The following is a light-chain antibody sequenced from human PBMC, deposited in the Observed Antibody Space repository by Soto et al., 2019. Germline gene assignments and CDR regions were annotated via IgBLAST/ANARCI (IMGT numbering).Light chain of an antibody. J-gene: IGKJ4*01. CDR1: QSISSW. CDR2: DAS. CDR3: RQYGRSLASA. V-gene: IGKV1-5*01. Sequence: DIQMTQSPSTLSASVGDRVTITCRASQSISSWLAWYQQKPGKAPKLLIYDASSLESGVPSRFSGSGSGTDFTLSISRLEPEDFAVYYCRQYGRSLASAIGGGTKVDIK.